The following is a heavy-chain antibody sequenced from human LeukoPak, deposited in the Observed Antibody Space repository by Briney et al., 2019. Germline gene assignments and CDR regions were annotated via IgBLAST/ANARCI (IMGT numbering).Heavy chain of an antibody. CDR2: IFWDDNE. D-gene: IGHD2-2*01. CDR1: GFSLSTGGMG. J-gene: IGHJ5*01. Sequence: ESGPTLVKPPQTLTLTCTFSGFSLSTGGMGVGWIRQPPEKALEWLAFIFWDDNEHYNPSLENRLTITKDTSKNQVILTMTNMDPVDTATYYCSHSHNLGVNGPVVTFDSWGQGTLVTVSS. V-gene: IGHV2-5*02. CDR3: SHSHNLGVNGPVVTFDS.